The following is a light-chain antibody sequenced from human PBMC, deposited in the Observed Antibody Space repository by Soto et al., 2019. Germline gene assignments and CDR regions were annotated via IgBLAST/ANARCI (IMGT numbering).Light chain of an antibody. CDR1: QSVSSN. CDR2: GAS. V-gene: IGKV3-15*01. J-gene: IGKJ1*01. Sequence: EIVMTQSPATLSVSPGERATLSCRASQSVSSNLAWYQQKPGQAPRLLIYGASTRATGIPARCSDSGSGTEFTLTISSLQSEDFAVYYCQQYNNWPPWTFGQGTKVEIK. CDR3: QQYNNWPPWT.